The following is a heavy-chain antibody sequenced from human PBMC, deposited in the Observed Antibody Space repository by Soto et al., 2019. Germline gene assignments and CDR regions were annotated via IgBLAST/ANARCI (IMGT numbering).Heavy chain of an antibody. CDR2: IYKSTTT. V-gene: IGHV4-30-4*01. CDR1: GDSISTVGYF. CDR3: ARGRYCLTGRCFPNWFDS. J-gene: IGHJ5*01. Sequence: SETLSLTCSVSGDSISTVGYFWAWIRQPPGQALEYIGYIYKSTTTYYNPSFESRVAISLDTSKSQFSLTVTSVTAADTAVYFCARGRYCLTGRCFPNWFDSWGQGTLVTVS. D-gene: IGHD2-15*01.